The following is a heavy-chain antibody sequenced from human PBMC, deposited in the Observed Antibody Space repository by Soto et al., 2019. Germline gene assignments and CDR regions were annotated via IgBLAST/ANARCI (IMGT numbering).Heavy chain of an antibody. Sequence: GASVKVSCKASGNTFTGHFVHWVRQAPGQGLEWMGWINPKNGATNYAQNFQDWVTMTRDTSTTTAYMEVRRLRSDDTAVYYCATNDGGGSGSQLNYWGRGTLVTVSS. CDR3: ATNDGGGSGSQLNY. J-gene: IGHJ4*02. D-gene: IGHD6-19*01. CDR2: INPKNGAT. CDR1: GNTFTGHF. V-gene: IGHV1-2*04.